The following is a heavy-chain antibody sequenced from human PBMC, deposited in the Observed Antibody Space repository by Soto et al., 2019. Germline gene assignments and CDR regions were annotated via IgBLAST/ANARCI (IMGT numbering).Heavy chain of an antibody. CDR1: GFTFSSYA. CDR2: ISGSGSNT. CDR3: AKTPVYTRVAGTV. J-gene: IGHJ4*02. V-gene: IGHV3-23*01. Sequence: EVQLLESGGGLVPLGGSLRLSCAASGFTFSSYAMSWVRQAPGKGLEWLSSISGSGSNTYYPGSVKGRFTISRDNSKNTLYLQMNSLRAEDTAIYYGAKTPVYTRVAGTVWGQGTLVTVSS. D-gene: IGHD6-19*01.